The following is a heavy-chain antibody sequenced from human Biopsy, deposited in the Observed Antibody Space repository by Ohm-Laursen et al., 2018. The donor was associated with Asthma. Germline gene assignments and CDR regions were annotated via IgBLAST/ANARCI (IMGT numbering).Heavy chain of an antibody. D-gene: IGHD3-16*01. Sequence: SVKVSCKASGDSFSNYAISWVRQAPGKGLEWLGGFDAEDGETIYAQGFEGRVTMMEESFTNTAYLELRSLRSEDTAVYYCANSVSFAVWDWFDPWGQGTLVIVSS. V-gene: IGHV1-24*01. CDR2: FDAEDGET. CDR3: ANSVSFAVWDWFDP. J-gene: IGHJ5*02. CDR1: GDSFSNYA.